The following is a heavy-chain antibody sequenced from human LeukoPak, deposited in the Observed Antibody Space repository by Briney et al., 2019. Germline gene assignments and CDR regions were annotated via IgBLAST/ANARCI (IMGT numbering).Heavy chain of an antibody. CDR2: INPSGST. CDR3: ARQVDCSSTSCYWYYYYYYYMDV. V-gene: IGHV4-34*01. D-gene: IGHD2-2*01. CDR1: GGSFSGYY. Sequence: PSETLSLTCAVYGGSFSGYYWSWIRQPPGKGLEWIGEINPSGSTNYNPSLKSRVTISVDTSKNQFSLKLSSVTAADTAVYYCARQVDCSSTSCYWYYYYYYYMDVWGKGTTVTISS. J-gene: IGHJ6*03.